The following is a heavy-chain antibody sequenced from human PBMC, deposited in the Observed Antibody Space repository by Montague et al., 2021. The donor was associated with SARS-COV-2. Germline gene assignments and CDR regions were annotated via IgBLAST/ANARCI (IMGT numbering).Heavy chain of an antibody. CDR3: ARELQYNWFDP. J-gene: IGHJ5*02. D-gene: IGHD2-21*02. CDR2: IYYRGTT. CDR1: GGFIDSYY. V-gene: IGHV4-59*01. Sequence: SETLSLTCTVSGGFIDSYYWSWLRQPPGKGLEWIGYIYYRGTTNHNPSLESRVTMSVDTSKNQFSLNLSSVTAADTAMYYCARELQYNWFDPWGQGTLVTVSS.